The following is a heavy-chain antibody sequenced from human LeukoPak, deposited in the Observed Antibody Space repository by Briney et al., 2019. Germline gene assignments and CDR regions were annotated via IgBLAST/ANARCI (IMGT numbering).Heavy chain of an antibody. Sequence: GGSLRLSCAVSGLTFSSHWMTWVRQAPGKGLEWGANINQDGNEKYYVDSVKGRFTISRDNAENSLDLQMNSLRAEDTAVYYCARIHHDGSGGGNDYWGQGTLVTVSS. V-gene: IGHV3-7*01. D-gene: IGHD3-10*01. CDR3: ARIHHDGSGGGNDY. J-gene: IGHJ4*02. CDR2: INQDGNEK. CDR1: GLTFSSHW.